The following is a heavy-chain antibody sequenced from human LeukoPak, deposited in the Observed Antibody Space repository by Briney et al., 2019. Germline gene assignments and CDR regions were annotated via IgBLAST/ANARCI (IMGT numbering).Heavy chain of an antibody. J-gene: IGHJ5*02. CDR1: GYTFTSYD. CDR3: ARDLWFGELFNNWFDP. Sequence: GASVKVSCKASGYTFTSYDINWVRQATGQGLEWMGWMNPNSGNTGYAQKFQGRVTMTRNTSISTAYMELSSLRSEDTAVYYCARDLWFGELFNNWFDPWGQGTLVTVSS. V-gene: IGHV1-8*01. CDR2: MNPNSGNT. D-gene: IGHD3-10*01.